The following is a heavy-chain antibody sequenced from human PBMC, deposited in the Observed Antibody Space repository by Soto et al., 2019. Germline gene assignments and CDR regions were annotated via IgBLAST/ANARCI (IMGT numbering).Heavy chain of an antibody. CDR3: AKDSSVTAAGSGGWFDP. D-gene: IGHD6-13*01. V-gene: IGHV3-30*18. CDR2: ISFDGGNK. J-gene: IGHJ5*02. CDR1: GFSFNTHG. Sequence: GGSLRLSCAGSGFSFNTHGLHWVRQAPGKGLEWVAAISFDGGNKYYADSVKGRFTVSRDDSNNTVYLQMNSLSAEDTAVYYCAKDSSVTAAGSGGWFDPWGQGTLVTVSS.